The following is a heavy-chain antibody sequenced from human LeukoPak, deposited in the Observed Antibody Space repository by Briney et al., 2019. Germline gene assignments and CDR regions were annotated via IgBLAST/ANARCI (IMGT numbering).Heavy chain of an antibody. J-gene: IGHJ4*02. CDR3: ARRSSGYDFDY. Sequence: GESLKISCKGSGYSFTNYWIGWVRQMPGKGLEWMGIIYPDDSDIRYSPSFQGQVTISADKSISTAYLQWSSLKASDTAMYYCARRSSGYDFDYWGQGTLVTVSS. D-gene: IGHD5-12*01. CDR2: IYPDDSDI. V-gene: IGHV5-51*01. CDR1: GYSFTNYW.